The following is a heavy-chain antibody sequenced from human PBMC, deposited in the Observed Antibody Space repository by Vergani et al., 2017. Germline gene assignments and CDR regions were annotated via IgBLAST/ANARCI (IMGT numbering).Heavy chain of an antibody. CDR3: AKEDLVKELLD. CDR1: GFTFSSYW. Sequence: EVQLVESGGGLVQPGGSLRLSCAASGFTFSSYWMHWVRQAPGRGLVWVSRINSDGSSTSYADSVKGRFTISRDNSKNSLYLQMNSLRAEDTALYYCAKEDLVKELLDWGQGTMVTVSS. D-gene: IGHD1-26*01. CDR2: INSDGSST. J-gene: IGHJ3*01. V-gene: IGHV3-74*01.